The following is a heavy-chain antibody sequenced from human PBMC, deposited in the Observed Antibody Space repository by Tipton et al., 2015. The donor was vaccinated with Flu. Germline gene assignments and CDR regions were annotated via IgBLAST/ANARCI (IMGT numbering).Heavy chain of an antibody. V-gene: IGHV3-23*01. J-gene: IGHJ4*02. CDR1: GFTFSSYA. CDR2: ISGSGGST. CDR3: AVRLLRFLEWSQVDY. Sequence: SLRLSCAASGFTFSSYAMSWVRQAPGKGLEWVSAISGSGGSTYYADSVKGRFTISRDNSKNTLYLQMNSLRAEDTAVYYCAVRLLRFLEWSQVDYWGQGTLVTVSS. D-gene: IGHD3-3*01.